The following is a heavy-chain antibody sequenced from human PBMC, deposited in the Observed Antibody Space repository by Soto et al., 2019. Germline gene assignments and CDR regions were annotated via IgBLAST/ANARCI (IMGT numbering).Heavy chain of an antibody. Sequence: GGSLRLSCAASGFPFANSWMHWIRQPPGKGPEWVSRVTGHGHTLQYADSVKGRFTFSRDNGKNTLYLQMKSLRAEDTAVYYCATAEVDYWG. V-gene: IGHV3-74*01. CDR1: GFPFANSW. J-gene: IGHJ4*01. CDR2: VTGHGHTL. CDR3: ATAEVDY.